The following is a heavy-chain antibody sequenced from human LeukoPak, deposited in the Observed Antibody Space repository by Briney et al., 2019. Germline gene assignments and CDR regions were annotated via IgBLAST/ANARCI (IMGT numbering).Heavy chain of an antibody. CDR3: AELGITMIGGV. V-gene: IGHV3-48*01. D-gene: IGHD3-10*02. CDR1: GFTFSSYS. J-gene: IGHJ6*04. Sequence: GGSLRLSCAASGFTFSSYSMNWVRQAPGQGLEWVSYISSSSSTIYYADSVKGRFTISRDNAKNSLYLQMNSLRAEDTAVYYCAELGITMIGGVWGKGTTVTISS. CDR2: ISSSSSTI.